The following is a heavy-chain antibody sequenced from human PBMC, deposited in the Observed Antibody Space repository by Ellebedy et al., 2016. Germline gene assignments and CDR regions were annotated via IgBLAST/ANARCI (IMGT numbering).Heavy chain of an antibody. J-gene: IGHJ6*02. Sequence: SETLSLTXTVSGGSISSGGFYWNWIRQHAGKGLEWIGYSDHFGSTSYNPSLGSRVSISVDTSKNQFSLEVKSVTAADTAVYYCARDPVTAYYDSSGAVNMDVWGQGTTVTVSS. D-gene: IGHD3-22*01. V-gene: IGHV4-31*03. CDR2: SDHFGST. CDR1: GGSISSGGFY. CDR3: ARDPVTAYYDSSGAVNMDV.